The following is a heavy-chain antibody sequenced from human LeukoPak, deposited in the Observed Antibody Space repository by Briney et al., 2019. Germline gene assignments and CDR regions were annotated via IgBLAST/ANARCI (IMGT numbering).Heavy chain of an antibody. CDR1: GYTLTELS. J-gene: IGHJ4*02. CDR3: ATGFQYYYDSSGYYTVDY. V-gene: IGHV1-24*01. CDR2: FDPEDGET. Sequence: ASVKVSCKVSGYTLTELSMHWVRQAPGKGLEWMGGFDPEDGETIYAQKFQGRVTMTEDTSTDTAYMELSSLRSEDTAVYYCATGFQYYYDSSGYYTVDYWGQGTLVTVSS. D-gene: IGHD3-22*01.